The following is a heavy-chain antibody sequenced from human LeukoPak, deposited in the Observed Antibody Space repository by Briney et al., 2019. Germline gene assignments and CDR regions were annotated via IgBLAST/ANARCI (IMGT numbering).Heavy chain of an antibody. Sequence: PGGSLRLSCAASGFTFSSYWMSWVRQAPGKGLEWVANIKQDGSEKYYVDSVKGRFTISRDNSKNTLYLQMNSLRAEDTAVYYCARLAVAGLEYYYYGMDVWGQGTTVTVSS. CDR3: ARLAVAGLEYYYYGMDV. CDR2: IKQDGSEK. D-gene: IGHD6-19*01. J-gene: IGHJ6*02. CDR1: GFTFSSYW. V-gene: IGHV3-7*01.